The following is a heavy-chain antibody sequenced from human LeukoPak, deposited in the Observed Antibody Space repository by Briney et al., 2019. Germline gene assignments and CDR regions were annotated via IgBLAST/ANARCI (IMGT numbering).Heavy chain of an antibody. J-gene: IGHJ4*02. CDR3: TTDILFPLYYFDY. Sequence: GGSLRLSCAASRFTFSNAWMSWVRQAPGKGLEWVGRIKSKTDGGTTDYAAPVKGRFTISRDDSKNTLYLQMNSLKTEDTAVYYCTTDILFPLYYFDYWGQGTLVTVSS. D-gene: IGHD2-21*01. CDR1: RFTFSNAW. CDR2: IKSKTDGGTT. V-gene: IGHV3-15*01.